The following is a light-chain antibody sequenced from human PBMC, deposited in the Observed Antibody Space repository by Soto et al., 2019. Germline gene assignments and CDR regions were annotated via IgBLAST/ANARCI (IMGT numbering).Light chain of an antibody. J-gene: IGLJ3*02. CDR1: SSNIGSNY. V-gene: IGLV1-47*01. CDR2: RNN. Sequence: QSALTQPPSASGTPGQRVTISCYGSSSNIGSNYVYWYQQLPGTAPKLLIYRNNQRPSGVPDRFSGSKSGTSASLAISGLRSEDEADYYCAAWADSLSGWVFGGGTKLTVL. CDR3: AAWADSLSGWV.